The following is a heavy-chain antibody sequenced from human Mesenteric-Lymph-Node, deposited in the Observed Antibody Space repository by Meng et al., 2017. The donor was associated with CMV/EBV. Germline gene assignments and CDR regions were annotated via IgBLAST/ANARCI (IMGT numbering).Heavy chain of an antibody. Sequence: GGSLRLSCAASGFTFSSYWMSWVRQAPGKGLEWVANIKQDGSEKYYVDSVKGRFTISRDNAKNSLYLQMNSLRAEDTAVYYCARDGDYYDSSGSPYYFDYWGQGTLVTVSS. CDR2: IKQDGSEK. J-gene: IGHJ4*02. V-gene: IGHV3-7*01. CDR3: ARDGDYYDSSGSPYYFDY. CDR1: GFTFSSYW. D-gene: IGHD3-22*01.